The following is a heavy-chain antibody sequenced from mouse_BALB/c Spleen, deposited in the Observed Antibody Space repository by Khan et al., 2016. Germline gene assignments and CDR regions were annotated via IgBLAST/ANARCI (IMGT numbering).Heavy chain of an antibody. CDR3: ARLYYYGSSDY. D-gene: IGHD1-1*01. CDR2: INPDSSTI. J-gene: IGHJ2*01. Sequence: EVTLLASGGGLVQPGGSLKLSCAASGFDFSRYWMSWVRQAPGKGLEWIGEINPDSSTINYTPSLKDKFIISRDNAKNTLYLQMSKVRSEDTARYYCARLYYYGSSDYWGQGTTLTVSS. V-gene: IGHV4-1*02. CDR1: GFDFSRYW.